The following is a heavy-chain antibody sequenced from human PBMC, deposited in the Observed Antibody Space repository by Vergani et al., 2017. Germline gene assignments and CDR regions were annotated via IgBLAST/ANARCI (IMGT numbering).Heavy chain of an antibody. V-gene: IGHV4-30-4*01. Sequence: QVQLQESGPGLVKPSQTLSLTCTVSGGSISSGDYYWSWIRQPPGKGLEWIGYIYYSGSTYYNPSLKSRVTISVDTSKNQFSLKLSSVTAADTAVYYCARDPTVTKYYYYGMDVWGQGTTVTVSS. J-gene: IGHJ6*02. CDR3: ARDPTVTKYYYYGMDV. D-gene: IGHD4-17*01. CDR2: IYYSGST. CDR1: GGSISSGDYY.